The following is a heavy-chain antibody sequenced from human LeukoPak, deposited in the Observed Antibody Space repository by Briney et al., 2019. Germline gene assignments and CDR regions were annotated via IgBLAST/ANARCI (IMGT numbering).Heavy chain of an antibody. D-gene: IGHD3-10*01. CDR2: INPNTVDT. Sequence: ASVNVSCKASGYTFTGYYMHWLRQAPGQAREGMGYINPNTVDTNHAQKSQGRVTMSRDKSISTAYMELSRLRSDDTAVYYCARDLFYGPPRFEYWGQGALVTVSS. CDR1: GYTFTGYY. CDR3: ARDLFYGPPRFEY. V-gene: IGHV1-2*02. J-gene: IGHJ4*02.